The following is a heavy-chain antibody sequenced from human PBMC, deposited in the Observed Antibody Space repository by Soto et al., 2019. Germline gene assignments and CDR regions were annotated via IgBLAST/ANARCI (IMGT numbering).Heavy chain of an antibody. Sequence: DVQLVESGGGLVQPGGSLRLSCAASGFYITNYWMTWVRQAPGKGPEWVANIKEDGRLKFYVDSVRGRFTISRDNAKNSVYLEKSRLRAEDTAVYYCVRDSYTAHWHTAGEDYWGQGTLVTVSS. CDR3: VRDSYTAHWHTAGEDY. CDR1: GFYITNYW. V-gene: IGHV3-7*01. J-gene: IGHJ4*02. CDR2: IKEDGRLK. D-gene: IGHD2-2*02.